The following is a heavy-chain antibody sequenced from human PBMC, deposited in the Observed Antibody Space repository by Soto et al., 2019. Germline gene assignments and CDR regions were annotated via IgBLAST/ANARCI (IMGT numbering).Heavy chain of an antibody. J-gene: IGHJ5*02. CDR3: ARVVPGAEAWFGP. CDR1: GYTFSNYG. D-gene: IGHD2-2*01. CDR2: ISLYSDGT. Sequence: ASVKVSCKASGYTFSNYGITWVRQAPGQPLEWLGWISLYSDGTNYAQKFQGRVSMTTDTSTTTAYMELRSLRSDDTAVYYCARVVPGAEAWFGPWGQGTMVTVYS. V-gene: IGHV1-18*01.